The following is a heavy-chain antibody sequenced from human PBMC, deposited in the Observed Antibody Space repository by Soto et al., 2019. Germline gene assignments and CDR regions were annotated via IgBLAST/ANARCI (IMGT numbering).Heavy chain of an antibody. CDR3: AKSYDLWSPYLSFGDQRDP. J-gene: IGHJ5*02. D-gene: IGHD3-3*01. CDR2: LSTDGSTP. V-gene: IGHV3-30*16. Sequence: QVQLVESGGGVVQPGESLRLSCVASGFIFGSYAMNWVRQVPGKGPEWVAVLSTDGSTPYYADSVRGRFTISRDNSKSTLFLQMNSLRPEDTAIYFCAKSYDLWSPYLSFGDQRDPWGQGTLVTVSS. CDR1: GFIFGSYA.